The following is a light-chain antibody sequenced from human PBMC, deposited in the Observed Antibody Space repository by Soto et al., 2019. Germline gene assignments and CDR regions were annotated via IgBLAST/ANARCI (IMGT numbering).Light chain of an antibody. CDR3: SSFASSNTWV. CDR1: SSDVGAYNY. J-gene: IGLJ3*02. CDR2: EVT. Sequence: QSALTQPPSASGSPGQSVTISCTGTSSDVGAYNYVSWYQQHAGKAPKLVIYEVTKRTSGVPDRFSGSKSANTASLTVSGLQAEYEADYYCSSFASSNTWVFGGGTTLTVL. V-gene: IGLV2-8*01.